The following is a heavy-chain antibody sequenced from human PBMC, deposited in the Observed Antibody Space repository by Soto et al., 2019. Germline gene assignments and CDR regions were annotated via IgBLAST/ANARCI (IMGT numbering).Heavy chain of an antibody. Sequence: QVQLVESGGGVVQPGRSLRLSCAASGFTFSSYGMHWVRQAPGKGLEWVAVIWYDGSNKNYADSVKGRFTISRDNSKNTRYLQMNSLRAEDTAVYYCARESGSYHFDYWGQGTLVTVSS. CDR2: IWYDGSNK. CDR1: GFTFSSYG. CDR3: ARESGSYHFDY. D-gene: IGHD3-10*01. J-gene: IGHJ4*02. V-gene: IGHV3-33*01.